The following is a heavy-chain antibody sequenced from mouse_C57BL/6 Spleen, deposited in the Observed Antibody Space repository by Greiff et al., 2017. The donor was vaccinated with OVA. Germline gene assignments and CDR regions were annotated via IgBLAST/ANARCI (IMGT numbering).Heavy chain of an antibody. Sequence: VQLQQSGPGLVQPSQSLSITCTVSGFSLTSYGVHWVRQPPGKGLEWLGVIWSGGSTDYNAAFISRLSISKDNSKSQVFFKMNSLQADDTAIYYCAKIYYGNYGGDAMDYWGQGTSVTVSS. CDR2: IWSGGST. J-gene: IGHJ4*01. CDR3: AKIYYGNYGGDAMDY. V-gene: IGHV2-4*01. CDR1: GFSLTSYG. D-gene: IGHD2-1*01.